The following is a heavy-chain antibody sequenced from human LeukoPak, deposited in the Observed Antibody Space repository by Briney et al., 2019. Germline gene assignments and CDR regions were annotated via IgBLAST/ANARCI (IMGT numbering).Heavy chain of an antibody. CDR2: FDPEDGET. V-gene: IGHV1-24*01. Sequence: ASVKVSCKASGGTFSSYAISWVRQAPGKGLEWMGGFDPEDGETIYAQKFQGRVTMTEDTSTDTAYMELSSLRSEDTAVYYCATDAVRGYSGYELDYWGQGTLVTVSS. J-gene: IGHJ4*02. CDR3: ATDAVRGYSGYELDY. D-gene: IGHD5-12*01. CDR1: GGTFSSYA.